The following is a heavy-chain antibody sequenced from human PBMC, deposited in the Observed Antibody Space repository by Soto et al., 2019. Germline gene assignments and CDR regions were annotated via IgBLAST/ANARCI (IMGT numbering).Heavy chain of an antibody. V-gene: IGHV3-23*01. CDR3: AKDRIVVVIPTRPDY. J-gene: IGHJ4*02. CDR2: ISGSGGST. CDR1: GFTFSSYA. D-gene: IGHD3-22*01. Sequence: GGSLRLSCATSGFTFSSYAMSWVRQAPGKGLEWVSAISGSGGSTYYADSVKGRFTIFRDNSKNTLYLQMNSLRAEDTAVYYCAKDRIVVVIPTRPDYWGQGTLVTVSS.